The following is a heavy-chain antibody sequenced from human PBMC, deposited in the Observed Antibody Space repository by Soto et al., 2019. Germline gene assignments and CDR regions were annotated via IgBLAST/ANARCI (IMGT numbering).Heavy chain of an antibody. CDR1: GFTFTSSA. Sequence: SVKVSCKASGFTFTSSAVQWVRQARGQRLEWIGWIVVGSGNTNYAQKFQERVTITRDMSTSTAYVELSSLRSEDTAVYYCWVVVVITPSYFDYWGQGTLVTVSS. J-gene: IGHJ4*02. CDR3: WVVVVITPSYFDY. CDR2: IVVGSGNT. V-gene: IGHV1-58*01. D-gene: IGHD3-22*01.